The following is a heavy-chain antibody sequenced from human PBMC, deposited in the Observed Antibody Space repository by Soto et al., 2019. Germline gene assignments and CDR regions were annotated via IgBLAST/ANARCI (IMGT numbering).Heavy chain of an antibody. J-gene: IGHJ4*02. V-gene: IGHV3-23*01. CDR1: GFTFSSYA. D-gene: IGHD4-17*01. Sequence: EVQLLESGGGLVQPGGSLRLSCAASGFTFSSYAMSWVRQAPGKGLEWVSAISGSGGSTYYADSVKGRFTISRDNSKNKLYLQMNSLRAEDTAVYYCAKDKEDYGQLTLFDYWGQGTLVTVSS. CDR3: AKDKEDYGQLTLFDY. CDR2: ISGSGGST.